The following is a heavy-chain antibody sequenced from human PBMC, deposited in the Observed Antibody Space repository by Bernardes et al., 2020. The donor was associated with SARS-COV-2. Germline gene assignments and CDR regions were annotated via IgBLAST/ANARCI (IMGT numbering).Heavy chain of an antibody. J-gene: IGHJ4*02. CDR2: ISGSGGST. V-gene: IGHV3-23*01. CDR3: ARGASSGYRIDY. Sequence: GGSLRLSCAASGFTFSSYAMSWVRQAPGKGLEWVSAISGSGGSTNYADPVKGRFTISRDNAKNTLWLQMNSLRDEDTAMYYCARGASSGYRIDYWGPGTLVTVSS. D-gene: IGHD6-25*01. CDR1: GFTFSSYA.